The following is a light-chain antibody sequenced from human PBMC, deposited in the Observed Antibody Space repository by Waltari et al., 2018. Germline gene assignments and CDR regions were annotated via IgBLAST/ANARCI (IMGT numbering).Light chain of an antibody. V-gene: IGKV1-39*01. CDR1: QNINTN. CDR2: AAS. CDR3: QQNDNTPPT. Sequence: DIQMTQSPSPLSASVGDRVTITCRASQNINTNLNWYQQRQGKAPNLLIYAASTLPSGVPSRFSGSGSGTDFTLTISSLQPEDFATYYCQQNDNTPPTFGQGTKVEIK. J-gene: IGKJ1*01.